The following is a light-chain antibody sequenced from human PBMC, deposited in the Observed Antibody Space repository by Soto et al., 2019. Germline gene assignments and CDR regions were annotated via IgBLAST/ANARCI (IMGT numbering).Light chain of an antibody. CDR2: AAS. Sequence: DIQMTQSPSSLSASLGDRVTITCRASQSISTYLNWYQQTPGKAPKLLIYAASSLQSGVPSRFSGSGSGTDFTLTISSLHPEDSTTYYCQQSYSTPPTFGQGTKVDIK. J-gene: IGKJ1*01. CDR1: QSISTY. CDR3: QQSYSTPPT. V-gene: IGKV1-39*01.